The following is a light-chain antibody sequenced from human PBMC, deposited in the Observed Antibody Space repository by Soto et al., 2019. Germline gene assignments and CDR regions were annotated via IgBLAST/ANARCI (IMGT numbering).Light chain of an antibody. V-gene: IGKV1-16*01. CDR2: AAS. CDR1: QAINNY. Sequence: DIQMTQSPSSLSASVGDRVTITCRASQAINNYLAWFQQEPGKAPKSLIYAASRLQSGVPSRFSVSGSGTDFNLTISSLQPEYFATDYGQQYDTCPLTFGGGTNVEIK. CDR3: QQYDTCPLT. J-gene: IGKJ4*01.